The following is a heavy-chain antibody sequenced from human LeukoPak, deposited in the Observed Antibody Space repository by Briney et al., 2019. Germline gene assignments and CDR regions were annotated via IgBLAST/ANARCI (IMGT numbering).Heavy chain of an antibody. CDR2: IFYTGTT. CDR3: ATVPRGPYWYFDI. J-gene: IGHJ2*01. D-gene: IGHD3-10*01. V-gene: IGHV4-31*03. Sequence: PSETLSLTCTVSGGSISSGGFYWNWVRQYPGKGLEWVGYIFYTGTTHYNPSLTSRVTISLDASKNQFSLNLTSVTAADTAVYYCATVPRGPYWYFDIWGRGTLVTVSS. CDR1: GGSISSGGFY.